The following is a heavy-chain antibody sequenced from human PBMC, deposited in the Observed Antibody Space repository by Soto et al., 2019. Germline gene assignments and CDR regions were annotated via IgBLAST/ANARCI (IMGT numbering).Heavy chain of an antibody. CDR1: GGTISSSSYY. V-gene: IGHV4-39*01. Sequence: SETLSLTCTVSGGTISSSSYYWGWIRQPPGKGLEWIGSIYYSGSTYYNPSLKSRVTISVDTSKNQFSLKLSSVTAADTAVYYCARHTPAISISDHWGQGTLVTSPQ. D-gene: IGHD2-15*01. CDR3: ARHTPAISISDH. CDR2: IYYSGST. J-gene: IGHJ4*02.